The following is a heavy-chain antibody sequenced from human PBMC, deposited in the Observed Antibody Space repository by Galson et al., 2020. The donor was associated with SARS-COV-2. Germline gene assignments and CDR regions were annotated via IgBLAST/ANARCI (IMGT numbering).Heavy chain of an antibody. Sequence: ETSETLSLTCAVYVGSFSGFSWSWVRQSPGKGLEWIGEINHSGSANYNPSLKSRVTISADTSKNQFSLKLTSVTAAETGVYFCARGRIGVVPAPILGLGPYSEYYAMDVWGQGTTITVAS. CDR1: VGSFSGFS. J-gene: IGHJ6*02. CDR3: ARGRIGVVPAPILGLGPYSEYYAMDV. V-gene: IGHV4-34*01. CDR2: INHSGSA. D-gene: IGHD2-2*01.